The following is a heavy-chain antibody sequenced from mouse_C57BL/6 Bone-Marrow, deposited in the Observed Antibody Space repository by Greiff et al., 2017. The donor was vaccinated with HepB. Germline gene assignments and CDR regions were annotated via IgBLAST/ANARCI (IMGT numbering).Heavy chain of an antibody. CDR1: GFSLSTSGMG. CDR2: IYWDDDK. V-gene: IGHV8-12*01. D-gene: IGHD1-1*01. CDR3: ARSYYYGSSYVGYWYFDV. J-gene: IGHJ1*03. Sequence: QVQLKESGPGILQSSQTLSLTCSFSGFSLSTSGMGVSWIRQPSGKGLEWLAHIYWDDDKRYNPSLKSRLTISKDTSRNQVFLKITSVDTADTATYYCARSYYYGSSYVGYWYFDVWGTGTTVTVSS.